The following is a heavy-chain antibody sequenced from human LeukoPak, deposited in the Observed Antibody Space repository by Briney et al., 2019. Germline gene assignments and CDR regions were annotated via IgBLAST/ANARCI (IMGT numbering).Heavy chain of an antibody. CDR2: IYYSGIT. CDR1: GGSISSSNW. CDR3: ARSRDQDWFDP. V-gene: IGHV4-4*02. Sequence: SGTLSLTCAVSGGSISSSNWWSWVRQPPGKGLEWIGNIYYSGITKYSPSLQSRVTVSVDTSKNQFSLKLNSMTAADTAVYYCARSRDQDWFDPWGQGTLVTVSS. D-gene: IGHD3-10*01. J-gene: IGHJ5*02.